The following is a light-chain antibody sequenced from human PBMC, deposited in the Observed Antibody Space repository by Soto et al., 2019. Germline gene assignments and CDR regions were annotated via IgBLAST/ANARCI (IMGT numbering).Light chain of an antibody. Sequence: EVVMTQSPATLSVPPGEGATLSCRASQSVGSLVAWYQQKPGQAPRLLIYRVSTRATDIAARFTGSGSGTEFTLTISSLQTEDFAVYYCQQYNNWPITFGPGTRLEIK. CDR1: QSVGSL. CDR2: RVS. J-gene: IGKJ5*01. CDR3: QQYNNWPIT. V-gene: IGKV3-15*01.